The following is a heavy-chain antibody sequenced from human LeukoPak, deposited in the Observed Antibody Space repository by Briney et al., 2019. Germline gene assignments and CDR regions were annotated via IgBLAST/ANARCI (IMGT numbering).Heavy chain of an antibody. Sequence: PSETLSLTCTVSGGSISSGGYYWSWIRQHPGKGLEWIGYIYYSGSTYYNPSLKSRVTISVDTSKNQFSLKLSSVTAADTAVYYCARDPGSGYRTNWFDPWGQGTLVTVSS. V-gene: IGHV4-31*03. CDR2: IYYSGST. CDR3: ARDPGSGYRTNWFDP. CDR1: GGSISSGGYY. J-gene: IGHJ5*02. D-gene: IGHD3-22*01.